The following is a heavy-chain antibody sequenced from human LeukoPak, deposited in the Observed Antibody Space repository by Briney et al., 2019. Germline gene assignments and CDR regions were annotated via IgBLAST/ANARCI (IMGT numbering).Heavy chain of an antibody. J-gene: IGHJ4*02. CDR1: GFTFSSYA. V-gene: IGHV3-23*01. CDR3: ARDFGIAVFDY. CDR2: ISGRGGSI. Sequence: GGSLRLSCAASGFTFSSYAMTWVRQAPGKGLEWVSAISGRGGSIYYADSVKGRFTISRDNSKNTLYLQMNSLRAEDTAVYYCARDFGIAVFDYWGQGTLVTVSS. D-gene: IGHD6-19*01.